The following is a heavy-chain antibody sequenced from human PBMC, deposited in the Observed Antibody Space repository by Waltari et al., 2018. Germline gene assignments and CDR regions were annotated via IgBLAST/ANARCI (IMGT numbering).Heavy chain of an antibody. J-gene: IGHJ2*01. CDR2: IMGSSGRG. V-gene: IGHV3-23*01. CDR1: GFTFSRYT. Sequence: EVQLLESGGGLVQPGGSLRLSCGASGFTFSRYTMNWVRQAPGKGLDGVSAIMGSSGRGYYADSVKGRFTISRDTSKNTLYLQMDSLRADDTATYYCAKDKVPDGLWNFDFWGRGTLVIVSS. CDR3: AKDKVPDGLWNFDF.